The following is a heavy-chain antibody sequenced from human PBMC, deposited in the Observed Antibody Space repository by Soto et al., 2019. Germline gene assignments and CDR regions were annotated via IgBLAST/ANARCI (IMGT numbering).Heavy chain of an antibody. CDR2: INAGNGNT. V-gene: IGHV1-3*01. D-gene: IGHD6-6*01. Sequence: ASVKVSCKASGYTFTSYAMHWVLQAPGQRLEWMGWINAGNGNTKYSQKFQGRVTITRDTSASTAYMELSSLRSEDTAVYYCARDVSSYSQRGYFDYWGQGTLVTVSS. J-gene: IGHJ4*02. CDR1: GYTFTSYA. CDR3: ARDVSSYSQRGYFDY.